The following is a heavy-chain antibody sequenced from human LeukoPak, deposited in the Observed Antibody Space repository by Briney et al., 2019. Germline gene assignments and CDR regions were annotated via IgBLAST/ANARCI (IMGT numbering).Heavy chain of an antibody. CDR2: IKQDGSEK. J-gene: IGHJ4*02. CDR1: GFTFSTYW. Sequence: GGSLRLSCAASGFTFSTYWMSWVRQAPGKGLEWVAKIKQDGSEKNYVDSVKGRFTISRDNAKNSLYLQMNSLRAEDTAVYYCATTSGPGSTFDYWGQGTLVTVSS. V-gene: IGHV3-7*01. D-gene: IGHD1-26*01. CDR3: ATTSGPGSTFDY.